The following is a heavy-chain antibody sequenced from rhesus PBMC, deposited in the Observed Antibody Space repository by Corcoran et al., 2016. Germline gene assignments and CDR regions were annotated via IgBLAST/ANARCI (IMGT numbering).Heavy chain of an antibody. CDR1: GGSISSSY. D-gene: IGHD2-21*01. V-gene: IGHV4-169*01. CDR2: IYGSGSST. CDR3: ARYCTGSGCYAGLDS. Sequence: QLQLQESGPGLVKPSETLSVTCAVSGGSISSSYWSWIRQAPGQGLEWIGYIYGSGSSTNYNPSLKSRVTLSVDTSTNQLSLKLSSVTAADTAVYYCARYCTGSGCYAGLDSWGQGVVVTVSS. J-gene: IGHJ6*01.